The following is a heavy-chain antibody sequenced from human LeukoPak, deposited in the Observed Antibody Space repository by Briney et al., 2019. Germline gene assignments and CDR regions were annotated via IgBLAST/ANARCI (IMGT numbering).Heavy chain of an antibody. J-gene: IGHJ4*02. D-gene: IGHD6-13*01. Sequence: SETLSLTCTVSGGSLSSYYWSWIRQPPGKGLEWIGYIYYSGSTNYNPSLKSRVTISVDTSKNQFSLKLSSVTAADTAVYYCARDAAKAQLAYFDYWGQGTLVTVSS. CDR1: GGSLSSYY. CDR2: IYYSGST. CDR3: ARDAAKAQLAYFDY. V-gene: IGHV4-59*12.